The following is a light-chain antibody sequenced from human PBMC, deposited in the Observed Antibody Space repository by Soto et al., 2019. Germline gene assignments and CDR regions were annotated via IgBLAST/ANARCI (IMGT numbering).Light chain of an antibody. CDR1: HAIRSD. V-gene: IGKV1-6*01. CDR3: LQDYNYPRT. J-gene: IGKJ1*01. Sequence: AVQMTQSPSSLSASVGDRVTITCRASHAIRSDLGWYQMKPGKVPKLLIYAASNLQSGVPSRFIGRGYGTDFTLTISSLQPEDFATYYCLQDYNYPRTFGQGTKVGI. CDR2: AAS.